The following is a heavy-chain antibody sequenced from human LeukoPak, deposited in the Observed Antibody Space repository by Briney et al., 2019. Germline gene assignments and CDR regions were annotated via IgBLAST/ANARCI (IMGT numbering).Heavy chain of an antibody. CDR2: ISWISGSI. D-gene: IGHD6-19*01. V-gene: IGHV3-9*03. Sequence: PGGSLSLSCLAPGFTFDVYAMHWVRHAPGKGLDWVSGISWISGSIGYADSVKGRFTISRDNAKNSLYLQMNSLRTEDMALYYCAKGGSGWPYDAFDMWGQGTMVTVS. CDR3: AKGGSGWPYDAFDM. CDR1: GFTFDVYA. J-gene: IGHJ3*02.